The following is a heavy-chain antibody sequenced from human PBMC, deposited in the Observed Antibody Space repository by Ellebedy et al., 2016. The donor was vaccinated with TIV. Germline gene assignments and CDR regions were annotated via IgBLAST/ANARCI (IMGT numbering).Heavy chain of an antibody. J-gene: IGHJ4*02. CDR1: GGPISSSSYS. D-gene: IGHD4-23*01. CDR2: IYYSGST. CDR3: AIPRYGGPIGY. V-gene: IGHV4-39*01. Sequence: MPSETLSLTCTVSGGPISSSSYSWGWIRQPPGKGLEWIGSIYYSGSTYYNPSLKSRVTISVDTSKNQFSLKLSSVTAADTAVYYCAIPRYGGPIGYWGQGTLVTVSS.